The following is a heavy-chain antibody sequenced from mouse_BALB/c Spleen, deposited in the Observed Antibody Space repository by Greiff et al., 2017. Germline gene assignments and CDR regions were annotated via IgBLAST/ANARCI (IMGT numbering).Heavy chain of an antibody. J-gene: IGHJ3*01. Sequence: EVKLVESGGGLVQPGGSLRLSCATSGFTFTDYYMSWVRQPPGKALEWLGFIRNKANGYTTEYSASVKGRFTISRYTSQSILYLQMNTLRAEDSATYYCARDAYVSAYWGQGTLVTVSA. CDR2: IRNKANGYTT. CDR3: ARDAYVSAY. CDR1: GFTFTDYY. D-gene: IGHD1-1*01. V-gene: IGHV7-3*02.